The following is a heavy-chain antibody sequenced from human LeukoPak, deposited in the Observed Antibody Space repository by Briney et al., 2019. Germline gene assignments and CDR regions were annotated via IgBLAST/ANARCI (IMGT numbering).Heavy chain of an antibody. CDR1: RFTFSNYA. Sequence: GGSLRLSCAASRFTFSNYAMHWVRQAPGKGLEHVSAISSNGGNTHYANSVKGRFTISRDNSKNTLYLQMGSLRAEDMAVSYCARLPVDAFDIWGQGTMVTVSS. V-gene: IGHV3-64*01. CDR3: ARLPVDAFDI. D-gene: IGHD1-14*01. J-gene: IGHJ3*02. CDR2: ISSNGGNT.